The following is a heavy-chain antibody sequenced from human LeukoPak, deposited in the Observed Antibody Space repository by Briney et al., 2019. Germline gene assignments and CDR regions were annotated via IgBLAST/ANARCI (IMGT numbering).Heavy chain of an antibody. V-gene: IGHV3-23*01. D-gene: IGHD2-15*01. J-gene: IGHJ4*02. CDR2: ISGGAVST. CDR1: GFSFSSYG. Sequence: GGSLRLSCAASGFSFSSYGMSWVRQAPGKGLEWVSGISGGAVSTNYADSVKGRFTISRDNSKNTLYLQMNSLRAEDTAVYYCAKSGRYCSGDRCYQEASLDYWGQGTLVTVSS. CDR3: AKSGRYCSGDRCYQEASLDY.